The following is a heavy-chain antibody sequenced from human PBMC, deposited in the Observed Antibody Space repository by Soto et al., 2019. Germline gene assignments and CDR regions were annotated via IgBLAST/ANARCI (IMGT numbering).Heavy chain of an antibody. CDR2: ISGSGGST. J-gene: IGHJ5*02. D-gene: IGHD6-13*01. Sequence: GGSLRLSCAASGFTFSSYAMSWVRQAPGKGLEWVSAISGSGGSTYYADSVKGRFTISRDNSKNTLYLQMNSLRAEDTAVYYCARLLSSSWYNWFDPWGQGTLVTVSS. V-gene: IGHV3-23*01. CDR1: GFTFSSYA. CDR3: ARLLSSSWYNWFDP.